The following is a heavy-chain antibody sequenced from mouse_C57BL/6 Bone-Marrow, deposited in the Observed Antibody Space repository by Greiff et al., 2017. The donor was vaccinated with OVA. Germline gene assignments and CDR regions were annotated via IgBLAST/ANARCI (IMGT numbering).Heavy chain of an antibody. CDR1: GYTFTSYR. CDR2: IHPNSGST. D-gene: IGHD3-2*02. J-gene: IGHJ4*01. CDR3: ARELRLPYAMDY. V-gene: IGHV1-64*01. Sequence: QVQLQQPGAELVKPGASVKLSCKASGYTFTSYRMHWVKQRPGQGLEWIGMIHPNSGSTNYNEKFKSKATLTVDKSSSTAYMQLSSLTSEDSAVYYCARELRLPYAMDYWGQGTSVTVSS.